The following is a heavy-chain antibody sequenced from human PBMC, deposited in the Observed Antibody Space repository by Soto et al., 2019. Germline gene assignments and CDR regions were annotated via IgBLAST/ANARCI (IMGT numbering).Heavy chain of an antibody. V-gene: IGHV3-23*01. CDR3: AQDKNPIALVWGVMDFAYHYAMDV. CDR1: GGMFSSYV. D-gene: IGHD3-10*01. J-gene: IGHJ6*01. CDR2: ISGTGGST. Sequence: EVQLLESGGGLVQPGGSLRLSCEASGGMFSSYVMHWVRTAPGKGLEWVSGISGTGGSTKYADSVQGRFTISRDSSRNTLYLQMNSLRPDDTAVYYCAQDKNPIALVWGVMDFAYHYAMDVWGHGTTVTVSS.